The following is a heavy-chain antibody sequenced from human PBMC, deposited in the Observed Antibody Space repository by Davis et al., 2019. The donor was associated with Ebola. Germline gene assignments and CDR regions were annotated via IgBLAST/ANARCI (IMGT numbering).Heavy chain of an antibody. CDR1: GGSINTYY. CDR2: MYISGST. Sequence: GSLRLSCTVSGGSINTYYWNWVRQSAGKELEWIGRMYISGSTNYNPSLKSRVTMSVDTSKNQFSLKMRFVTVADTAVYYCARETIFGVDPYYGLDLWGQGTTVTVSS. CDR3: ARETIFGVDPYYGLDL. D-gene: IGHD3-3*01. J-gene: IGHJ6*02. V-gene: IGHV4-4*07.